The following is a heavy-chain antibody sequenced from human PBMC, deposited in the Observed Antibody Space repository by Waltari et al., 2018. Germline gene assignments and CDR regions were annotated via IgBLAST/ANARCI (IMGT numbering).Heavy chain of an antibody. V-gene: IGHV1-69*01. J-gene: IGHJ6*02. Sequence: QVQLVQSGAEVKKPGSSVKVSCQASGGTFSSYAISWVRQASGKGLELRGGINPIVGTANYAQKFQGRVKITADESTSTAYMELSSLRSEDTAVYYWAREGVDIVATNHGSYYYYGMDVWGQGTTVTVSS. CDR2: INPIVGTA. CDR1: GGTFSSYA. CDR3: AREGVDIVATNHGSYYYYGMDV. D-gene: IGHD5-12*01.